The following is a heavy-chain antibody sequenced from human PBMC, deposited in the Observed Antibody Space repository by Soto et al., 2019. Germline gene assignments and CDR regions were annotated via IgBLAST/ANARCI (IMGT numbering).Heavy chain of an antibody. CDR3: AREPIAAADPTLAY. CDR2: IIPIFGTA. J-gene: IGHJ4*02. V-gene: IGHV1-69*01. D-gene: IGHD6-13*01. CDR1: GGTFSSYA. Sequence: QVQLVQSGAEVKKPVSSVKVSCKASGGTFSSYAISWVRQAPGQGLEWMGGIIPIFGTANYAQKFQGRVTITADESTSTAYMERRRLRSEDTAVYYCAREPIAAADPTLAYGGQGTLVPVSS.